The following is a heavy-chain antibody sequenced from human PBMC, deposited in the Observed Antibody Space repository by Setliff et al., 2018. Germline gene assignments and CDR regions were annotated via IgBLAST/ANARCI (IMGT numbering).Heavy chain of an antibody. CDR2: TIPVFGTT. V-gene: IGHV1-69*05. CDR1: GGTFSSYG. CDR3: VREGVDRRSSTDYRYYMDV. Sequence: GASVKVSCKASGGTFSSYGISWVRQAPGQGLEWMGGTIPVFGTTDYAQKFQGRVTIMTDESTSTAYMQLSSLGSDDTAVYYCVREGVDRRSSTDYRYYMDVWGEGTTVTVSS. D-gene: IGHD5-12*01. J-gene: IGHJ6*03.